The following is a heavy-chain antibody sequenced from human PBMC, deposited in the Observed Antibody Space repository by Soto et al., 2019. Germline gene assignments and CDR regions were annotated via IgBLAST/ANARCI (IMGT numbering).Heavy chain of an antibody. D-gene: IGHD3-10*01. Sequence: EVQLVESGGGLVQPGGSLRLSCAASGFTFSSYWMHWVRQAPGKGLVWVSRINNDGTTTNYADSVKGRFTISRDNAKNTVFLQMSSLRAEDTAMYYCARDPGLWFGESPSSYYYNYMDVWGKGTTVTVS. V-gene: IGHV3-74*01. CDR2: INNDGTTT. J-gene: IGHJ6*03. CDR3: ARDPGLWFGESPSSYYYNYMDV. CDR1: GFTFSSYW.